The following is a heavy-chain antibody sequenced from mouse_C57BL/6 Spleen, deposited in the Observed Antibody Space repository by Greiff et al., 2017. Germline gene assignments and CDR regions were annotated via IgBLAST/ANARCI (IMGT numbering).Heavy chain of an antibody. V-gene: IGHV1-63*01. CDR1: GYTFTNYW. D-gene: IGHD1-1*01. CDR2: IYPGGGYT. Sequence: QVQLQQSGAELVRPGTSVKMSCTASGYTFTNYWIGWAKQRPGHGLEWIGDIYPGGGYTNYNEKFKGKATLTADKSSSTAYMQFSSLTSEDSAIYYGARYYGSSYYAMDYWGQGTSVTVSS. CDR3: ARYYGSSYYAMDY. J-gene: IGHJ4*01.